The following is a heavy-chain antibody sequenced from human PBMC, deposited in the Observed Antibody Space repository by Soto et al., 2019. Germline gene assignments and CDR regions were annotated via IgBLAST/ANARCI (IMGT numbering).Heavy chain of an antibody. D-gene: IGHD5-12*01. CDR3: ARDLSGYDFYYYGMDV. CDR2: IWYDGSNK. CDR1: GFTFSSYG. V-gene: IGHV3-33*01. J-gene: IGHJ6*02. Sequence: GGSLRLSCAASGFTFSSYGMHWVRQAPGKGLEWVAVIWYDGSNKYYADSVKGRFTISRDNSKNTLYLQMNSLRAEDTAVYYCARDLSGYDFYYYGMDVWGQGTTVTVSS.